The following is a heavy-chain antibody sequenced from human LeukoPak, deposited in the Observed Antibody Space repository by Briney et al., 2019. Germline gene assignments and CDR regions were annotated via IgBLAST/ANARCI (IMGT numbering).Heavy chain of an antibody. Sequence: PGWSLRLSCAASGFTFDDYAMHWVRQAPGKGLEWVSGISWNSGSIGYADSVKGRFTISRDNAKNSLYLQMNSLRAEDMALYYCAKGPVRFLEWSMAGAFDIWGQGTMVTVSS. CDR2: ISWNSGSI. CDR1: GFTFDDYA. J-gene: IGHJ3*02. D-gene: IGHD3-3*01. CDR3: AKGPVRFLEWSMAGAFDI. V-gene: IGHV3-9*03.